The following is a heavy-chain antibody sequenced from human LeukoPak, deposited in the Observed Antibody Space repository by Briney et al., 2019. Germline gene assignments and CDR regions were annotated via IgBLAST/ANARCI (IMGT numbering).Heavy chain of an antibody. CDR1: GFTFSSYG. J-gene: IGHJ6*02. Sequence: PGGSLRLSCAASGFTFSSYGMHWVRQAPGKGREGVAVIWYDGSNKYYADSVKGRFTISRDNSKNTLYLQMNSLRAEDTAVYYCARGSSRSLQYYYYYGMDVWGQGTTVTVSS. CDR2: IWYDGSNK. CDR3: ARGSSRSLQYYYYYGMDV. D-gene: IGHD6-13*01. V-gene: IGHV3-33*01.